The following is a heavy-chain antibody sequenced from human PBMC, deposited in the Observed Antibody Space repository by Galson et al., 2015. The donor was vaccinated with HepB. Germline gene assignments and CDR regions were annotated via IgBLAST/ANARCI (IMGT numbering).Heavy chain of an antibody. D-gene: IGHD5-18*01. CDR3: AKGYGLVDS. J-gene: IGHJ5*01. CDR1: GFAFDSHA. V-gene: IGHV3-23*01. Sequence: SLRLSCAASGFAFDSHAMSWVRQAPGRGLEWISGITGKGDSTFYADSVKGRFTVSKDNSNNMLYLQMNSLRAEDAGLYFCAKGYGLVDSWGQGILVTVSS. CDR2: ITGKGDST.